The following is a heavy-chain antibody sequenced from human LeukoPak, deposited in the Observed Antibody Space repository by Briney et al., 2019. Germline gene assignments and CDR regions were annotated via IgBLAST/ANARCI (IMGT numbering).Heavy chain of an antibody. V-gene: IGHV4-38-2*02. Sequence: SETLSLTCTVSAYSISDGFLWGWIRQPPGKGLEWIASIYHTGATYYNPSLKSRVTASVDTSKNQFSLSLSSATAADTAVYYCTKLSHVAGAPKVSWFDTWGLGTLVTVSS. CDR1: AYSISDGFL. CDR2: IYHTGAT. J-gene: IGHJ5*02. CDR3: TKLSHVAGAPKVSWFDT. D-gene: IGHD1-26*01.